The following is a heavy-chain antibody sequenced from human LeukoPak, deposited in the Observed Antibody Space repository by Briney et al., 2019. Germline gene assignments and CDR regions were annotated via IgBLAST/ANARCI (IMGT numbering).Heavy chain of an antibody. V-gene: IGHV1-2*02. CDR1: GYPFSGYY. Sequence: ASVKVSCKTSGYPFSGYYLHWVRQAPGKGLEWVGFINPKTNDTSYGQNFQGRVTVTSDTSVTTVHMDLTSLTSDDTAVYLSARNPFDYCSYNACPTYFYYYYLDVWGKGTAVTVSS. CDR3: ARNPFDYCSYNACPTYFYYYYLDV. J-gene: IGHJ6*03. CDR2: INPKTNDT. D-gene: IGHD3/OR15-3a*01.